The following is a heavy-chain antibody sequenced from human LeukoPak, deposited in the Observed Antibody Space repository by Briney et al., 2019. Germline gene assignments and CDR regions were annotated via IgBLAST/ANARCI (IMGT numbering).Heavy chain of an antibody. CDR3: ARKDYFGSGIYFFDY. CDR2: INPSGGST. Sequence: GASVKVSCKASGYTFTGYYMHWVRQAPGQGLEWMGIINPSGGSTSNAQKFQGRVTITRDTSASTAYMELSSLSSEDTALYYCARKDYFGSGIYFFDYWGQGALVTVSS. J-gene: IGHJ4*02. V-gene: IGHV1-46*01. CDR1: GYTFTGYY. D-gene: IGHD3-10*01.